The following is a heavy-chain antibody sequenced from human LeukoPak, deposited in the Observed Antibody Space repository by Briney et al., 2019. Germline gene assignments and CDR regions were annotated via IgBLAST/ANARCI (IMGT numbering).Heavy chain of an antibody. Sequence: GGSLRLSCATSGFTFSSYAMSWVRQAPGKGLEWVSTISGGGGSTWYADSVKGRFTISRDNSKNTLYLQLSSLRAYDTAVYYCATYVRGDFDYWGQGTLVTVSS. CDR2: ISGGGGST. D-gene: IGHD3-10*02. CDR1: GFTFSSYA. CDR3: ATYVRGDFDY. J-gene: IGHJ4*02. V-gene: IGHV3-23*01.